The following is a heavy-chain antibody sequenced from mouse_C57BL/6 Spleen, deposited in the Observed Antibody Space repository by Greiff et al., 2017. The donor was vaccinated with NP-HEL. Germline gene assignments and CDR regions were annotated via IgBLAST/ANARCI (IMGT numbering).Heavy chain of an antibody. CDR1: GYTFTSYW. CDR3: ARGQQRSNYMDY. CDR2: IHPNSGST. D-gene: IGHD2-5*01. Sequence: QVQLQQPGAELVKPGASVKLSCKASGYTFTSYWMHWVKQRPGQGLEWIGMIHPNSGSTNYNEKFKSKATLTVDKSSSTAYMQLSSLTSEDSAVYYCARGQQRSNYMDYWGQGTSVTVSS. V-gene: IGHV1-64*01. J-gene: IGHJ4*01.